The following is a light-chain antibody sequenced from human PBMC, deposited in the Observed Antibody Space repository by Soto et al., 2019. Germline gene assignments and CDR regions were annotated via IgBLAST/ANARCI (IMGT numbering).Light chain of an antibody. CDR1: QGISNY. Sequence: DIQMTQSPSSLSASVGDRVTITCRASQGISNYIAWYQQKPGKAPKLLIYAASTLRSGVPSRFSGSGSGTDFTLTINSLQPEDVATYSCQKYSSVPLFGPGTKVDI. J-gene: IGKJ3*01. V-gene: IGKV1-27*01. CDR2: AAS. CDR3: QKYSSVPL.